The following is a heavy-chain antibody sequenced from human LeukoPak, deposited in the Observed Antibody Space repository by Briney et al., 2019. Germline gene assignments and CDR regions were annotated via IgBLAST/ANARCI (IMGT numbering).Heavy chain of an antibody. CDR3: VRDPGATTNSFDY. J-gene: IGHJ4*02. V-gene: IGHV1-69*04. CDR2: IIPILGIA. Sequence: GASVKVSCKASGGTFSSYTISWVRQAPGQGLEWMGRIIPILGIANYAQKFQGRVTITADKSTGTAYMELSRLRSDDTAVYYCVRDPGATTNSFDYWGQGTLVTVSS. D-gene: IGHD1-1*01. CDR1: GGTFSSYT.